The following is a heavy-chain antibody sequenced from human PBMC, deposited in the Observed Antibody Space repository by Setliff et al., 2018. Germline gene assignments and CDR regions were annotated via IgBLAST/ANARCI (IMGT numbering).Heavy chain of an antibody. CDR2: INAGNGNT. V-gene: IGHV1-3*01. CDR1: GYTFTSYA. Sequence: ASVKVSCKASGYTFTSYAMHWVRQAPGQRLEGMGWINAGNGNTKYSQKFQGRVTMTRDTSTSTVYMKLSSLRSEDTAVYYCARRMWELRSGAFDIWGQGTMVTVSS. CDR3: ARRMWELRSGAFDI. D-gene: IGHD1-26*01. J-gene: IGHJ3*02.